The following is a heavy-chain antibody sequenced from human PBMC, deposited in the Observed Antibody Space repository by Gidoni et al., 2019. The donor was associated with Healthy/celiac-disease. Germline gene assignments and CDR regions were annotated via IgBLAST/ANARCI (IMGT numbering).Heavy chain of an antibody. CDR2: INHSGRN. V-gene: IGHV4-34*01. Sequence: QVQLQQWGAGLWKPSETLSLTCAVYGGSFRGYSWSWIRQPPGKGLEWIVEINHSGRNSYKPSLKSRLTISVDTSKNQCSLNRSAVTAAEMAVYYCARGRSGAPPRMTTVNTGFDYWGQGTLVTVSS. CDR1: GGSFRGYS. CDR3: ARGRSGAPPRMTTVNTGFDY. J-gene: IGHJ4*02. D-gene: IGHD4-17*01.